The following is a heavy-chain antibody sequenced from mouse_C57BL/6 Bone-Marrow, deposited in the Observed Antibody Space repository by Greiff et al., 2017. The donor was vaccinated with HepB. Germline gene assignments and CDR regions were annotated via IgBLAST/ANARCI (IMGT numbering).Heavy chain of an antibody. V-gene: IGHV1-4*01. CDR3: ARSNYGSPYAMDY. J-gene: IGHJ4*01. Sequence: VKLVESGAELARPGASVKMSCKASGYTFTSYTMHWVKQRPGQGLEWIGYINPSSGYTKYNQKFKDKATLTADKSSSTAYMQLSSLTSEDSAVYYCARSNYGSPYAMDYWGQGTSVTVSS. CDR2: INPSSGYT. D-gene: IGHD1-1*01. CDR1: GYTFTSYT.